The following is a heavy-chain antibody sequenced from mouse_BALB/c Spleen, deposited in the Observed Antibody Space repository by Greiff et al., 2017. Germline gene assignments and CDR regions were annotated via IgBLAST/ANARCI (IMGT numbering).Heavy chain of an antibody. CDR1: GFTFSSYT. D-gene: IGHD4-1*01. J-gene: IGHJ4*01. Sequence: EVKLVESGGGLVKPGGSLKLSCAASGFTFSSYTMSWVRQTPEKRLEWVATISSGGGNTYYPDSVKGRFTISRDNAKNNLYLQMSSLRSEDTALYYCARCWDGEAMDYWGQGTSVTVSS. CDR2: ISSGGGNT. CDR3: ARCWDGEAMDY. V-gene: IGHV5-9*03.